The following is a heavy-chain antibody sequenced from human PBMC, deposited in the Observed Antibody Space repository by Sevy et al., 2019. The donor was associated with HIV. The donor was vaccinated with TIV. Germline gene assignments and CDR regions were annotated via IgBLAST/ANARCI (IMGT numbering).Heavy chain of an antibody. D-gene: IGHD2-2*01. J-gene: IGHJ5*02. CDR2: INESGIT. CDR1: DGSFSGYY. Sequence: SETLSLTCAVHDGSFSGYYWNWIRQLPGKGLEWIGEINESGITNYNPSFKSRVTISVDTSKKEFSLKLNSVTAADTAVYFCARSPPVVVVPGAPSWFDPWGQGTLVTVSS. V-gene: IGHV4-34*01. CDR3: ARSPPVVVVPGAPSWFDP.